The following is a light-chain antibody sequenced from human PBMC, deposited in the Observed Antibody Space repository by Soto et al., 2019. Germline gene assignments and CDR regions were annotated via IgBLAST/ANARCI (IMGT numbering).Light chain of an antibody. CDR3: SSYAGNYVYV. J-gene: IGLJ1*01. Sequence: QSALTQPRSVSGSPGQSVTISCTGSSSDVGAYNYVSWYQRHAGKGPKLIIHDVSVRPSGVPDRFSASKSDNTASLTISGLQTEDEADYYCSSYAGNYVYVFGSGTKLTVL. V-gene: IGLV2-11*01. CDR2: DVS. CDR1: SSDVGAYNY.